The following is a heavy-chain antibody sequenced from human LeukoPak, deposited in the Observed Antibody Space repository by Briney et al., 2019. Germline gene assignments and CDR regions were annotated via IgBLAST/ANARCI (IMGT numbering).Heavy chain of an antibody. CDR1: GGSVSSGSFY. J-gene: IGHJ4*02. V-gene: IGHV4-61*01. Sequence: SETLSLTCTVSGGSVSSGSFYWSWIRQPPGKGLEWIGYIYYSGSTNSNPSLKSRVTTSADMSKNQFSLKLSSVTAADTAVYYCARGVVWFGEFSHFDYWGQGTLVTVSS. D-gene: IGHD3-10*01. CDR3: ARGVVWFGEFSHFDY. CDR2: IYYSGST.